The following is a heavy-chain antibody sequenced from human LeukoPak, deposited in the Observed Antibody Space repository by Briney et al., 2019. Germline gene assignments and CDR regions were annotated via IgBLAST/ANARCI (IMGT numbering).Heavy chain of an antibody. Sequence: GASVKVSCKASGYIFTDYYMHWVRQAPGQELGWMGRINPNSGGTNYAQKFQGRVTMTRDTSISTAYTELSSLRSEDTATYYCATGILAAAGTRDYWGQGTLVTVSS. J-gene: IGHJ4*02. V-gene: IGHV1/OR15-1*01. CDR2: INPNSGGT. CDR3: ATGILAAAGTRDY. CDR1: GYIFTDYY. D-gene: IGHD6-13*01.